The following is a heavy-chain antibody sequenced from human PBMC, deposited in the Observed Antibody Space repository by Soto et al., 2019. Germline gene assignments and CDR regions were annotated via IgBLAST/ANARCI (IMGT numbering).Heavy chain of an antibody. Sequence: QVQLQESGPGLVKPSQTLSLTCTVSGDSISVGYYWSWIRQHPGKGLEWIWYVSPSGTTYYNPSLKSRVSISTDTSKNQFSLEVSSVTAADTAVYYCARDRGSYGMDVWGQGTTVTVSS. J-gene: IGHJ6*02. V-gene: IGHV4-31*03. CDR1: GDSISVGYY. CDR3: ARDRGSYGMDV. CDR2: VSPSGTT.